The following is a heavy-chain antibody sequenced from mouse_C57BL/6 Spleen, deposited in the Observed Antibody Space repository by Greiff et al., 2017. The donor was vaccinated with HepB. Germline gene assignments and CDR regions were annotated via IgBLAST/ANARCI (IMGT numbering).Heavy chain of an antibody. V-gene: IGHV3-6*01. D-gene: IGHD2-5*01. J-gene: IGHJ3*01. Sequence: DVQLQESGPGLVKPSQSLSLTCSVTGYSITSGYYWNWIRQFPGNKLEWMGYISYDGSNNYNPSLKNRISITRDTSKNQFFLKLNSVTTEDTATYYCARGGSNYLFAYWGQGTLVTVSA. CDR2: ISYDGSN. CDR1: GYSITSGYY. CDR3: ARGGSNYLFAY.